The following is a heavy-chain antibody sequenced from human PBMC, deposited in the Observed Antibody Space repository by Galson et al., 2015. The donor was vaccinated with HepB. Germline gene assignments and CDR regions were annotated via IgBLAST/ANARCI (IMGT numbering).Heavy chain of an antibody. Sequence: SVKVSCKASGYTFTGYYMHWVRQAPGQGLEWMGWINPNSGDTNYAQKFQGWVTMTRDTSISTAYMELSRLRSDDTAVYYCARATDPVRYYYYGMDVWGQGTTVTVSS. J-gene: IGHJ6*02. D-gene: IGHD1-14*01. V-gene: IGHV1-2*04. CDR3: ARATDPVRYYYYGMDV. CDR1: GYTFTGYY. CDR2: INPNSGDT.